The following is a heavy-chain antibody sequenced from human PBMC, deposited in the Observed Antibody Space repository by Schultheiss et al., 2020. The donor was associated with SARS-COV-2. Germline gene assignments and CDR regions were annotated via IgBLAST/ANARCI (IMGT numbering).Heavy chain of an antibody. CDR3: AKTLARAVAGTFDY. CDR2: ISSSSSYI. CDR1: GFTFSSYS. Sequence: GGSLRLSCAASGFTFSSYSMNWVRQAPGKGLEWVSSISSSSSYIYYADSVKGRFTISRDNSKNTLYLQMNSLRAEDTAVYYCAKTLARAVAGTFDYWGQGTLVTVSS. D-gene: IGHD6-19*01. J-gene: IGHJ4*02. V-gene: IGHV3-21*01.